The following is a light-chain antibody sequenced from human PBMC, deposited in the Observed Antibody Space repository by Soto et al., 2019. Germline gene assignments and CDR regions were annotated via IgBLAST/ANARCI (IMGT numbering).Light chain of an antibody. CDR2: KAS. CDR1: QSISNW. J-gene: IGKJ3*01. Sequence: DIQMTQSPSTLSASVGDRVTITCRASQSISNWLAWYQQKPGKAPKLLIYKASSLESGVPSRFSGSGSGTEFTLTLSSLQPDAFATYYCQHYSSYPVFGPGTTVDIQ. CDR3: QHYSSYPV. V-gene: IGKV1-5*03.